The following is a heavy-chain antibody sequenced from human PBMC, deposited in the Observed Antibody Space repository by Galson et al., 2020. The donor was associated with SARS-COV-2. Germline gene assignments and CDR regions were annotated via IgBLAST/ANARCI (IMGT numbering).Heavy chain of an antibody. CDR3: ARGGRWLQWRSDFDY. D-gene: IGHD5-12*01. V-gene: IGHV4-34*01. CDR2: INHSGST. CDR1: GGSFSGYY. Sequence: LETLSLTCAVYGGSFSGYYWSWIRQPPGKGLEWIGEINHSGSTNYNPSLKSRVTISVDTSKNQFSLKLSSVTAADTAVYYCARGGRWLQWRSDFDYWGQGTLVTVSS. J-gene: IGHJ4*02.